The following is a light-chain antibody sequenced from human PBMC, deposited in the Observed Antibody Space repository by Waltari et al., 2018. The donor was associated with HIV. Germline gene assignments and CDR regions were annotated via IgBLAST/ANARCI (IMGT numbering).Light chain of an antibody. CDR3: CAYAAGHVSYV. J-gene: IGLJ1*01. V-gene: IGLV2-11*01. CDR2: DVN. Sequence: QSALTQPPSVSGSPGQSVTISCTGPTSDVGYYNYVSWYQQYPGKATKLIIFDVNQRPSGVPERFSGSKSGNTASLTISGLQTADEADYFCCAYAAGHVSYVFGNGTAVAVL. CDR1: TSDVGYYNY.